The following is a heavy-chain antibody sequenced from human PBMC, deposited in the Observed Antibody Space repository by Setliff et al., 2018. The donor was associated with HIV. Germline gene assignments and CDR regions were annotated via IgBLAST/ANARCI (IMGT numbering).Heavy chain of an antibody. Sequence: SETLSLTCTVSGDSITSSYYWGWIRQPPGKGLEWIGSIYSSGSTYYNPSLKSRVTISVDTSKNQFSLKLSSVTAADTAVYYCARDRRITMVRGVMNYYYMDVWGKGTTVTVSS. J-gene: IGHJ6*03. D-gene: IGHD3-10*01. CDR3: ARDRRITMVRGVMNYYYMDV. CDR2: IYSSGST. V-gene: IGHV4-38-2*02. CDR1: GDSITSSYY.